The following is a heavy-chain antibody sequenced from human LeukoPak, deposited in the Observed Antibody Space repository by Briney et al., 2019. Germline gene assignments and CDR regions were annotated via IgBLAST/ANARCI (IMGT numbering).Heavy chain of an antibody. Sequence: PSETLSLTCTVSGGSISSSSYYWGWIRQPPGKGLEWIGSIYYSGSTYYNPSLKSRVTISVDTSKNQFSLKLTAVNAADTAVYDWGNDYWGQGTLVTVSS. V-gene: IGHV4-39*01. CDR1: GGSISSSSYY. CDR3: GNDY. CDR2: IYYSGST. J-gene: IGHJ4*02.